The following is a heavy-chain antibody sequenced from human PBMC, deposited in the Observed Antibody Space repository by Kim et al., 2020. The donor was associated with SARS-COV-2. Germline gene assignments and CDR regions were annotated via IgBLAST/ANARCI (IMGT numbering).Heavy chain of an antibody. J-gene: IGHJ6*02. CDR3: AKVGKKMTTVSTSIMDV. CDR2: ISYDGTDK. V-gene: IGHV3-30*18. D-gene: IGHD4-17*01. Sequence: GGSLRLSCEVSGFIFSNYGMHWVRQAPGKGLEWVAVISYDGTDKYYVDSVKGRFTISRDESKNTLYLQMNSLKTEDTAVYFCAKVGKKMTTVSTSIMDVWGRGTTVIVSS. CDR1: GFIFSNYG.